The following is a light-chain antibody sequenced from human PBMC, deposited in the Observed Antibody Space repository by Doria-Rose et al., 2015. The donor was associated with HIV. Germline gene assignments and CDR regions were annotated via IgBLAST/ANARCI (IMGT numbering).Light chain of an antibody. J-gene: IGLJ3*02. V-gene: IGLV1-40*01. CDR1: SSNIGDNY. CDR3: QSYDSSLSGWV. CDR2: INK. Sequence: QPVVTQPPSVSAAPGQRVTISCSGSSSNIGDNYVSWYQQLPGTAPKLLIYINKNRPSGVPDRFSASKSGTSASLAITGVQAEDEADYYCQSYDSSLSGWVFGGGTKLTVL.